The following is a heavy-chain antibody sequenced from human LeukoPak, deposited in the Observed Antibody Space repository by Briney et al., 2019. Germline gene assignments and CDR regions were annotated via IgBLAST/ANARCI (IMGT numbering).Heavy chain of an antibody. D-gene: IGHD2-2*01. Sequence: GGSLRLSCAASGFTFSSYAMHWVRQAPGKGPEWVAVMSYDGSNKYYADSVKGRFTISRDNSNNTLYLQMNSLKPEDTAVYYCARESSTSCYVCSSFDPWGQGTLVTVSS. J-gene: IGHJ5*02. V-gene: IGHV3-30-3*01. CDR3: ARESSTSCYVCSSFDP. CDR2: MSYDGSNK. CDR1: GFTFSSYA.